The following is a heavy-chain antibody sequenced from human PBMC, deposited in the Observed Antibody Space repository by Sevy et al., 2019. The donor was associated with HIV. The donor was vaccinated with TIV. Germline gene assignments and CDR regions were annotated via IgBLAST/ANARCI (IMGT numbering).Heavy chain of an antibody. Sequence: GGSLRLSCAASGFTFSSYAMHWVRQAPGKGLEWVAVISYDGSNKYYADSVKGRFTISRDNSKNKLYLQMNSLRAEDTAVYYCARSRGVVRAHFDYWGQGTLVTVSS. CDR1: GFTFSSYA. CDR2: ISYDGSNK. V-gene: IGHV3-30-3*01. J-gene: IGHJ4*02. D-gene: IGHD2-15*01. CDR3: ARSRGVVRAHFDY.